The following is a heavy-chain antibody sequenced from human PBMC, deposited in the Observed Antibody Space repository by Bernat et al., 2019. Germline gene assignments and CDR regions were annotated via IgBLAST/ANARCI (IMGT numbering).Heavy chain of an antibody. CDR2: FYYPGST. J-gene: IGHJ4*02. CDR3: AGLLAPAAPDY. V-gene: IGHV4-39*01. Sequence: QLQLQESGPGLVKPSETLSLTCPVSGGSVTSTSYYWGWIRQPPGKGLGWIGNFYYPGSTYYNPSLKSRVTISVDTSKNQCSLKLSSVTAANTAVYYGAGLLAPAAPDYWGQGTLVTVSS. CDR1: GGSVTSTSYY. D-gene: IGHD2-2*01.